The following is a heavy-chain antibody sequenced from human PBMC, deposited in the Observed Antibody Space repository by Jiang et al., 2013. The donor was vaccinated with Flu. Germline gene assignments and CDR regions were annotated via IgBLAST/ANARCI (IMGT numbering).Heavy chain of an antibody. CDR1: GFTVSSNY. D-gene: IGHD1-26*01. V-gene: IGHV3-53*01. J-gene: IGHJ3*02. Sequence: CAASGFTVSSNYMSWVRQAPGKGLEWVSVIYSGGSTYYADSVKGRFTISRDNSKNTLYLQMNSLRAEDTAVYYCARGGAIDAFDIWGQGTMVTVSS. CDR3: ARGGAIDAFDI. CDR2: IYSGGST.